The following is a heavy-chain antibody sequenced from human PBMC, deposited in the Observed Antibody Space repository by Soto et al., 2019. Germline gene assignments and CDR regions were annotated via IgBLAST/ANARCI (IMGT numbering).Heavy chain of an antibody. CDR2: IYYSGST. CDR1: GGSISSYD. V-gene: IGHV4-59*01. Sequence: TSETLSLTCTVSGGSISSYDWSWIRQPPGKGLEWIGYIYYSGSTNYNPSLKSRVTISVDTSKNQFSLKLSSVTAADTAVYYCARGPSYYYDSSGYSRFDPWGQGTLVTVSS. D-gene: IGHD3-22*01. J-gene: IGHJ5*02. CDR3: ARGPSYYYDSSGYSRFDP.